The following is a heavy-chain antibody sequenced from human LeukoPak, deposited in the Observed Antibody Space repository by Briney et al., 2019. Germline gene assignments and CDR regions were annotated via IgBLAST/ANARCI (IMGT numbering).Heavy chain of an antibody. CDR3: ARDLVYYGSGTREPFDY. V-gene: IGHV3-30*14. D-gene: IGHD3-10*01. CDR1: GFTFSSYA. CDR2: ISYDGSNK. Sequence: GGSLRLSCAASGFTFSSYAMHWVRQAPGKGLEWVAVISYDGSNKYYADSVKGRFTISRDNSKNTLYLQMNSLRAVDTAVYYCARDLVYYGSGTREPFDYWGQGTLVTVSS. J-gene: IGHJ4*02.